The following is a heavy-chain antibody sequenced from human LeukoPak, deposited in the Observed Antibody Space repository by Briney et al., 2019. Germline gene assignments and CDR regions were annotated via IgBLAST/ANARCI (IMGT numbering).Heavy chain of an antibody. Sequence: SQTLSLTCAISGDSVSSNSAAWNWIRQSPSRGLEWPGSTFYRSKWNTNYALSVKSRITIDPDTSKNQFSLQLNSVTPEDTAVYYCARGNPPLDYWGQGTLVTVSS. CDR1: GDSVSSNSAA. V-gene: IGHV6-1*01. J-gene: IGHJ4*02. CDR3: ARGNPPLDY. CDR2: TFYRSKWNT.